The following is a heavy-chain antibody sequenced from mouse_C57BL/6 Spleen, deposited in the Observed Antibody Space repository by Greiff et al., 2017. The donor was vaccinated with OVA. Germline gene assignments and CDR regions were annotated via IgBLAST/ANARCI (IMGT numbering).Heavy chain of an antibody. CDR3: ARSGGYSWFAY. Sequence: VKLQQPGAELVRPGSSVTLSCKASGYTFTSYWLDWVQQRPGQGLEWIGNIYPSDSETHYNQKFKDKATLTVDKSSSTAYMQLSSLTSEDSAVYYCARSGGYSWFAYWGQGTLVTVSA. V-gene: IGHV1-61*01. J-gene: IGHJ3*01. CDR1: GYTFTSYW. D-gene: IGHD2-3*01. CDR2: IYPSDSET.